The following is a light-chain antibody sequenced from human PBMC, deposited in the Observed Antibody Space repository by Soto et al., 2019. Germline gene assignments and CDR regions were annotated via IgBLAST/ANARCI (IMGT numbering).Light chain of an antibody. CDR3: QQRSNWPLFT. V-gene: IGKV3-11*01. CDR2: DAS. CDR1: QSVSSY. J-gene: IGKJ3*01. Sequence: ILLTQSPATLSFAPGERATLSCRASQSVSSYLAWYQQKPGQAPRLLIYDASNRATGIPARFSGSGSCTDFTLTISSLEPEDFAVYYCQQRSNWPLFTFGPGTKVDIK.